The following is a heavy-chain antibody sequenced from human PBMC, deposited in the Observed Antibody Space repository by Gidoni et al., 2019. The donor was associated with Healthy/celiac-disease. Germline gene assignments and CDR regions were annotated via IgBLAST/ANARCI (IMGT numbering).Heavy chain of an antibody. CDR2: IYHSGST. Sequence: QVQLQESGPGLVKPSETLSLTCTVSGYSISSGYYWGWSRQPPGKGLDWIGRIYHSGSTYYNPSLKSRVTISVDTSKNQFSLKLSSVTAADTAVYYCARAVSYYYGSGALLYFDYWGQGTLVTVSS. CDR3: ARAVSYYYGSGALLYFDY. J-gene: IGHJ4*02. V-gene: IGHV4-38-2*02. CDR1: GYSISSGYY. D-gene: IGHD3-10*01.